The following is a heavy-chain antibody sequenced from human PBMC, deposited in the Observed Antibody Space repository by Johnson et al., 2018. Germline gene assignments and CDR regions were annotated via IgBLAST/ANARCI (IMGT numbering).Heavy chain of an antibody. D-gene: IGHD6-13*01. CDR2: ISYDGSNE. Sequence: QVQLVQSGGGVVQPGRSLRLSCAASGFTFSVYGMHWVRQAPGKGLEWVALISYDGSNEYYADSVKGRFTVSRDNSKNTLFLQMNSLRAEDTAVYYCAKAGSSWSYHYYMDVWCKGTTVTVSS. CDR1: GFTFSVYG. J-gene: IGHJ6*03. V-gene: IGHV3-30*18. CDR3: AKAGSSWSYHYYMDV.